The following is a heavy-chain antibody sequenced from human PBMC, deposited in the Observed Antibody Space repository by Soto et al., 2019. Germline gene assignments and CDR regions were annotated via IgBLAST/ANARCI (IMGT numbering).Heavy chain of an antibody. CDR2: IRSKANSYAT. D-gene: IGHD4-17*01. CDR3: TVYGDYVFWYFDY. CDR1: GFTFSGSA. V-gene: IGHV3-73*01. J-gene: IGHJ4*02. Sequence: GGSLRLSCAASGFTFSGSAMHWVRQASGKGLEWVGRIRSKANSYATAYAASVKGRFTISRDDSKNTAYLQMNSLKTEDTAVYYCTVYGDYVFWYFDYWGQGTLVTVS.